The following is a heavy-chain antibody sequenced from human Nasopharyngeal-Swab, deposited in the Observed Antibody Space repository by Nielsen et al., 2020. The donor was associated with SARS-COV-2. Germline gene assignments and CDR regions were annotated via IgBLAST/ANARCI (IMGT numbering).Heavy chain of an antibody. V-gene: IGHV3-7*01. Sequence: GGSLRLSFAASGFTFSSYWMSWVRQAPGKGLEWVANIKQDGSEKYYVDSVKGRFTISRDNAKNSLYLQMNSLRAEDTAVYYCARDQYYDSSGYYYYGMDVWGQGTTVTVSS. J-gene: IGHJ6*02. CDR3: ARDQYYDSSGYYYYGMDV. CDR2: IKQDGSEK. CDR1: GFTFSSYW. D-gene: IGHD3-22*01.